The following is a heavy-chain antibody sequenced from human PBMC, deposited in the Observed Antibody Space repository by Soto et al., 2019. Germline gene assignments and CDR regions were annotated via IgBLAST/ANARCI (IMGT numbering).Heavy chain of an antibody. D-gene: IGHD3-3*01. V-gene: IGHV4-59*01. J-gene: IGHJ6*02. CDR3: ARDGRVTIFGVDPFYYYYGMDV. Sequence: SETLSLTCTVSGGSLSSYYWSWIRHPPGKGLEWIGYIYYSGSTNYNPSLKSRVTISVDTSKNQFSLKLSSVTAADTAVYYCARDGRVTIFGVDPFYYYYGMDVWGQGTTVTVSS. CDR1: GGSLSSYY. CDR2: IYYSGST.